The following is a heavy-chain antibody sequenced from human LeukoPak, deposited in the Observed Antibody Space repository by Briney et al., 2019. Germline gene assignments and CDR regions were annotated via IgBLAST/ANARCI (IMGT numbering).Heavy chain of an antibody. J-gene: IGHJ4*02. CDR2: IIPILGTA. CDR1: GGTFSSYA. CDR3: ARSIRSGYYLDY. D-gene: IGHD3-22*01. Sequence: SVKVSCKASGGTFSSYAISWVRQAPGQGLEWMGRIIPILGTANYAQKFQGRVTITTDESTSTAYMELSSLRSGDTAVYYCARSIRSGYYLDYWGQGTLVTVSS. V-gene: IGHV1-69*11.